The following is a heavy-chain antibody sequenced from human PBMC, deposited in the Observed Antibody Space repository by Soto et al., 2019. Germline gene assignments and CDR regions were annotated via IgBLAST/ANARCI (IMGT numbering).Heavy chain of an antibody. CDR1: GGSFSGYY. CDR2: IDHGGST. J-gene: IGHJ6*02. D-gene: IGHD5-18*01. Sequence: SETLSLTCAVYGGSFSGYYWSWIRQPPGKGLEWIGEIDHGGSTNYNPSLESRVTISFDTSRNQFSLKLKSVTAADTAVYFRARVGGYSYHLYGMDVWGQGTTVTV. V-gene: IGHV4-34*01. CDR3: ARVGGYSYHLYGMDV.